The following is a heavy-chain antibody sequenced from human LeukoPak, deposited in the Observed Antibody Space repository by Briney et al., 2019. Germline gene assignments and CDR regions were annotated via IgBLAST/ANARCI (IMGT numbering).Heavy chain of an antibody. V-gene: IGHV3-9*01. Sequence: PGGSLRLSCAASGFTFSSSWMHWVRQAPGKGLEWVSGISWNSGSIGYADSVKGRFTISRDNAKNSLYLQMNSLRAEDTALYYCAKDRGDGNRYSAFDIWGQGTMVTVSS. J-gene: IGHJ3*02. CDR1: GFTFSSSW. CDR2: ISWNSGSI. D-gene: IGHD5-24*01. CDR3: AKDRGDGNRYSAFDI.